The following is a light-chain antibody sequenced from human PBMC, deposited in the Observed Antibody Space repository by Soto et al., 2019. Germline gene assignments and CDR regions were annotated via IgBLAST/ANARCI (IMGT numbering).Light chain of an antibody. V-gene: IGKV1-39*01. Sequence: DLPMTQSPSSLSASVGDWVTITCRASQSINNYLNWYQQKPGKAPNFLIYTASTLQRGVPSRFSGSGSGTDFTLTISSLQPEDFATYYCLQSYSSPRTFGGGTKVEIK. CDR3: LQSYSSPRT. CDR2: TAS. J-gene: IGKJ4*01. CDR1: QSINNY.